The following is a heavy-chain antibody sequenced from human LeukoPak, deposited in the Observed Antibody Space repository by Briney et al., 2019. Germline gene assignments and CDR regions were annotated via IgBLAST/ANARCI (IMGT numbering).Heavy chain of an antibody. Sequence: GGSLRLSCAASGFTVSSNYMTWVRQAPGKGLEWVSLIYSGGSTYYADSVKGRFTIFRDNSKNTLYLQMNSLRAEDTAVYYCASTSKQQLDYWGQGTLVTVSS. J-gene: IGHJ4*02. CDR3: ASTSKQQLDY. V-gene: IGHV3-53*01. D-gene: IGHD6-13*01. CDR1: GFTVSSNY. CDR2: IYSGGST.